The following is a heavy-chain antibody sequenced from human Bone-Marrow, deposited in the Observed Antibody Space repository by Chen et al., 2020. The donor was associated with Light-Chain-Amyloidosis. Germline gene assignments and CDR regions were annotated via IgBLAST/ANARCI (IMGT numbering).Heavy chain of an antibody. V-gene: IGHV4-4*02. CDR3: ARVGSDYYANSGFYPLDY. Sequence: QVQLQESGPGLVKPSGTLSLTCTVSGGSISSGKWWSWVRQSPGKGLEWIGEVYHNGGTNNNPSLKPRVTIFVDNSKNPFSLQLTSVTAADTAVYFCARVGSDYYANSGFYPLDYWGQGTLVTVSS. D-gene: IGHD3-16*01. J-gene: IGHJ4*02. CDR1: GGSISSGKW. CDR2: VYHNGGT.